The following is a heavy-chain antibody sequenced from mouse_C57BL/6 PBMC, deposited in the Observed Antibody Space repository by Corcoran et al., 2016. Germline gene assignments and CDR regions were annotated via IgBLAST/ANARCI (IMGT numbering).Heavy chain of an antibody. CDR1: GYTFTDYY. V-gene: IGHV1-26*01. D-gene: IGHD1-1*01. CDR2: INPNNGGT. CDR3: ARRSSRGY. J-gene: IGHJ2*01. Sequence: EVQLQQSGPELVKPGASVKISCKASGYTFTDYYMNWVKQSHGKSLEWIGDINPNNGGTSYNQKFKGKATLTVDKSSSTAYMELRSLTSEDSAVYYCARRSSRGYWGQGTTLTVSS.